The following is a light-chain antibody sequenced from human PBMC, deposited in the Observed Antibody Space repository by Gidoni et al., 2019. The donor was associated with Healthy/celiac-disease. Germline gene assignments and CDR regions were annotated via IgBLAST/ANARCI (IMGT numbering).Light chain of an antibody. Sequence: FMLTQPHSVSESPGQTVTIACTGSSGSIASNYVQGYQQRPGSAPTTVIYEDNQRPSGVPDRFSGSIDSSSNSASRTIAGLKTEDEADYYCQSYDSSNQGVFGGGTKLTVL. V-gene: IGLV6-57*02. J-gene: IGLJ2*01. CDR3: QSYDSSNQGV. CDR1: SGSIASNY. CDR2: EDN.